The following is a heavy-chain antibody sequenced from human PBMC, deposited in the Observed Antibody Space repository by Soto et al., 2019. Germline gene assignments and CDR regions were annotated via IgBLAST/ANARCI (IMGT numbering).Heavy chain of an antibody. J-gene: IGHJ6*02. CDR2: ISAYNGNT. CDR3: GRGNKLVVPGGTPIYYYYGMDV. Sequence: QVQLVQSGAEVKKPGASVKVSCKASGYTFSNYIISWVRQAPGQGLEWMGWISAYNGNTNYAQKFQGRVTVTRDTSTRTAYMELRSLRSDDTAVYYCGRGNKLVVPGGTPIYYYYGMDVWGQGTTVTVSS. V-gene: IGHV1-18*01. D-gene: IGHD2-2*01. CDR1: GYTFSNYI.